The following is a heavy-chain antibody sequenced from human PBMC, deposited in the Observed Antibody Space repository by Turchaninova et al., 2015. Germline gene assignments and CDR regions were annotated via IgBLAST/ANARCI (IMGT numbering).Heavy chain of an antibody. V-gene: IGHV3-15*01. Sequence: EVQLVQSGGGVVKPGESLRLSCAASGFTFSVAWMSWVRQAPGKGLAWVGRNKSKTAGGTTDYAAPVKGRFTISRDYAKNTLFLQSNSLETEDTAVYFGPTVTDGGFDYWGPGALVTVSS. CDR3: PTVTDGGFDY. CDR2: NKSKTAGGTT. J-gene: IGHJ4*02. D-gene: IGHD4-23*01. CDR1: GFTFSVAW.